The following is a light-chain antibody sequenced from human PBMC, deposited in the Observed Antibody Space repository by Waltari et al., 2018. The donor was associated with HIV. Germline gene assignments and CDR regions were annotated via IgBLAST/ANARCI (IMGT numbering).Light chain of an antibody. J-gene: IGLJ3*02. CDR3: QTWGAGILV. V-gene: IGLV4-69*01. CDR2: LNSDGSH. CDR1: GAHSHYA. Sequence: QLVLTQSPSASASLGASVKLPCTLSGAHSHYAIAWHQQQPEKGPRYWMKLNSDGSHSKGDGIPDRFSGSSSGPERYLTISSLRSEDEGDYYCQTWGAGILVFGGGTKLTVL.